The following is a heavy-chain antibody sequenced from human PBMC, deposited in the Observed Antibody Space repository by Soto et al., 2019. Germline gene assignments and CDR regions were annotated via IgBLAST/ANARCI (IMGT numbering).Heavy chain of an antibody. CDR1: GFIVNKIL. V-gene: IGHV3-66*01. CDR2: ISSDDNT. J-gene: IGHJ1*01. CDR3: ARDILGGSYDFSH. Sequence: EVQLMESGGGLVQPGGSLRLSCAASGFIVNKILMTWVRQAPGKGLEWLSTISSDDNTYYADSVKGRFTISRDSSKNTLYLQMNSLRAEDTAVYHCARDILGGSYDFSHGGQGTLVTVSS. D-gene: IGHD3-3*01.